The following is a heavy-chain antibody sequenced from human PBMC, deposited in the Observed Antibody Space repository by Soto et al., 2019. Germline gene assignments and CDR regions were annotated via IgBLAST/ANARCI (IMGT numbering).Heavy chain of an antibody. J-gene: IGHJ6*02. CDR3: ASSPAFSSSWYGIPPDPSHGMDV. Sequence: QMQLVQSGAEVKRPGASVRVSCKSSGYTFTSFYIHWVRQAPGQGLEWMGIINPSGGITNFAQRFQGRVTMTREMSTNTHYMELSSLKSDDTAVYYWASSPAFSSSWYGIPPDPSHGMDVWGQGTTVTVS. D-gene: IGHD6-13*01. CDR1: GYTFTSFY. CDR2: INPSGGIT. V-gene: IGHV1-46*01.